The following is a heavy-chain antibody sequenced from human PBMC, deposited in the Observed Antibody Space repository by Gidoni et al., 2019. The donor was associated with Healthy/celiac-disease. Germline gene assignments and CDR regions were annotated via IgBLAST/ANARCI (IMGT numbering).Heavy chain of an antibody. D-gene: IGHD1-1*01. CDR1: GDSVSSNSAA. J-gene: IGHJ3*02. Sequence: QVQLQQSGPGLVKPSQTLSLTCAISGDSVSSNSAAWNWTRQSPSRGLAGLGRTYHRSKWYNDYAVSVKSRITSNPDTSKNQVSLQLNAVTPEDTAVYYGARVAWKGAFDIWGQGTMVTVSS. V-gene: IGHV6-1*01. CDR3: ARVAWKGAFDI. CDR2: TYHRSKWYN.